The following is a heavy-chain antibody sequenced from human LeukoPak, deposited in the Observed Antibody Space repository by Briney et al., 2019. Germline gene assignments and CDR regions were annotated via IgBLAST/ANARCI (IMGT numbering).Heavy chain of an antibody. CDR1: GFTFSSNS. D-gene: IGHD3-10*01. J-gene: IGHJ4*02. CDR3: AKDWGYGSGTYYPH. CDR2: ITNNGATT. Sequence: GGSLRLSCAASGFTFSSNSMNWVRQAPGRGLEWVSVITNNGATTNYADSVKGRFTISRDNSKNMLYLQMNSLRAEDTAVYYCAKDWGYGSGTYYPHWGQGTLVTVSS. V-gene: IGHV3-23*01.